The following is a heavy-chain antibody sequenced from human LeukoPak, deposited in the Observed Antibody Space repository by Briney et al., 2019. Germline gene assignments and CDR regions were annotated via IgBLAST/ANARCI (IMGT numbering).Heavy chain of an antibody. CDR2: IAIDGGT. CDR1: GFTFSHHY. J-gene: IGHJ4*02. CDR3: ARDLEYTFDY. V-gene: IGHV3-74*01. Sequence: GGSLRLSCAASGFTFSHHYMLWVRQAPGKGLVWVARIAIDGGTGYADSVKGRFTISRDNAKNTVYLQMNSLRAEDTAVYYCARDLEYTFDYWGQGTSVTVSS. D-gene: IGHD2/OR15-2a*01.